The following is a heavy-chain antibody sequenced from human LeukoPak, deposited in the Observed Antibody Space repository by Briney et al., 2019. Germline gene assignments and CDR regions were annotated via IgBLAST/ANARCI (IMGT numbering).Heavy chain of an antibody. CDR3: ARTAANGDY. Sequence: GASVKVSCKASGGTFSSYAISWVRQAPGQGLEWMGGIIPIFGTANYAQKSQGRVTITADKSTSTAYMELNSLRSEDTAVYYCARTAANGDYWGQGTLVTVSS. CDR1: GGTFSSYA. CDR2: IIPIFGTA. J-gene: IGHJ4*02. V-gene: IGHV1-69*06. D-gene: IGHD6-13*01.